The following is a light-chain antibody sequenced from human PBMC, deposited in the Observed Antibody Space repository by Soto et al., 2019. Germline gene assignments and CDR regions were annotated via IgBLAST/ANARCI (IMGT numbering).Light chain of an antibody. CDR3: QQQGRSWIT. CDR2: GAS. CDR1: QGVSRK. V-gene: IGKV3-20*01. Sequence: DIVMTQSPATLSVAPGERVTFSCRASQGVSRKLAWYQHKPGQAPRLLISGASSRATGIPDRFSGSGSGTDFTLTISRLEPEDFAVYYCQQQGRSWITFGQGTRLEI. J-gene: IGKJ5*01.